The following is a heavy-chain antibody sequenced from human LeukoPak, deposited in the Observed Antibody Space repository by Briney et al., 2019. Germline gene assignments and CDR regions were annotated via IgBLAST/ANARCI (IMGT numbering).Heavy chain of an antibody. V-gene: IGHV4-4*02. CDR1: GGSISSNNR. Sequence: SGTLSLTCVVSGGSISSNNRWSWIRQPPEKGLEWIGEIYHSGSTNYSPSLKRRVTISVDKSKNQFSLKLSSVTAADTAVYYCAREIDAFDIWGQGTMVTVSS. CDR2: IYHSGST. J-gene: IGHJ3*02. CDR3: AREIDAFDI.